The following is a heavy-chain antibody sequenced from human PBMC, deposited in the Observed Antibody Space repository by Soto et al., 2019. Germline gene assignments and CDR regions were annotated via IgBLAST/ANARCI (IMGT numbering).Heavy chain of an antibody. V-gene: IGHV1-18*01. CDR2: VSDYNGER. D-gene: IGHD6-6*01. J-gene: IGHJ4*01. CDR1: GYTFTNYG. CDR3: SSGTSIPASVDY. Sequence: QVQLVQSGAEVKKPGASVKVSCKASGYTFTNYGINWVRQAPGQGLEWLGWVSDYNGERRYAQRVQARVIMTTDTSTTTAYMELRSLRSDDTAVYYCSSGTSIPASVDYWGQGTLVTVSS.